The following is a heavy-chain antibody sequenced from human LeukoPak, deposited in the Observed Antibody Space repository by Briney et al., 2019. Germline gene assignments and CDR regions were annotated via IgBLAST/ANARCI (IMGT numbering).Heavy chain of an antibody. CDR3: ASLRAGTGFDY. CDR1: GGSISSGGHS. CDR2: IYHSGST. D-gene: IGHD6-13*01. V-gene: IGHV4-30-2*01. Sequence: PSQTLSLTCAVSGGSISSGGHSWSWIRQPPGKGLEWIGYIYHSGSTYYNPSLKSRVTISVDRSKNQFSLRLSSVTAADTAVYYCASLRAGTGFDYWGQGTLVTVSS. J-gene: IGHJ4*02.